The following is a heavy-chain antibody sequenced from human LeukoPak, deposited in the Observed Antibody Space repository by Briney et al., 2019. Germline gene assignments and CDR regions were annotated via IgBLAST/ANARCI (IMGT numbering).Heavy chain of an antibody. CDR1: GFTVSSDY. V-gene: IGHV3-53*01. Sequence: GGSLRLSCAASGFTVSSDYMNWVRQAPGKGLEWVSVIYSGGGTYYADSVKGRFTISRDNAKNSLYLQMNSLRAEDTAVYYCEKITIFGVVILSLYYYYYYMDVWGKGTTVTVSS. D-gene: IGHD3-3*01. CDR2: IYSGGGT. CDR3: EKITIFGVVILSLYYYYYYMDV. J-gene: IGHJ6*03.